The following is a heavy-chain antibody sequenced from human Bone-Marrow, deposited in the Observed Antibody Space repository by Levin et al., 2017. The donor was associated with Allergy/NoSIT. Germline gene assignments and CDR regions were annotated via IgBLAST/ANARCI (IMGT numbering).Heavy chain of an antibody. CDR2: INPSSGDT. J-gene: IGHJ6*02. CDR1: GYTFTDHW. V-gene: IGHV1-2*02. CDR3: AIQTLAPKKFEAHYYNHYGMDV. D-gene: IGHD1-1*01. Sequence: ASVKVSCKASGYTFTDHWLHWVRQAPGQGLEWVGWINPSSGDTDFAQRLQGRVTMTSDTSITTAYMELSRLRSDDTAVYYCAIQTLAPKKFEAHYYNHYGMDVWGQGTTVTVSS.